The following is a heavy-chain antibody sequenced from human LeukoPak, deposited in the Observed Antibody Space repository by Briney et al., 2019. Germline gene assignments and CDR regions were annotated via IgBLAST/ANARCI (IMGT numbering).Heavy chain of an antibody. CDR3: ARHKDSSGWSGWGY. V-gene: IGHV4-39*01. CDR2: IYYSGST. J-gene: IGHJ4*02. CDR1: GGSISSSNYY. D-gene: IGHD6-19*01. Sequence: PSETPSLTCTVSGGSISSSNYYWGWIRQPPGKGLEWIGSIYYSGSTYYNPSLKSRVTISVDTSKNQFSLKLSSVTAADTAVYYCARHKDSSGWSGWGYWGQGTLVTVSS.